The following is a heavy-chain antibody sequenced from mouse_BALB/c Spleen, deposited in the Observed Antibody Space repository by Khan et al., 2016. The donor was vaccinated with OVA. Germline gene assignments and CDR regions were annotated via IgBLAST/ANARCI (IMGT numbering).Heavy chain of an antibody. CDR2: INSDGYYT. CDR3: ASHLTGSVAY. Sequence: EVELVESGGDLVKPGGSLRLSCAASGFTFSSYGMSWVRQLPDKRLEWVATINSDGYYTYYPDTVTGRFTISRNNAENTLYLQMSSLTSEDTAIYYCASHLTGSVAYWGQGTLVTVSA. D-gene: IGHD4-1*01. CDR1: GFTFSSYG. V-gene: IGHV5-6*01. J-gene: IGHJ3*01.